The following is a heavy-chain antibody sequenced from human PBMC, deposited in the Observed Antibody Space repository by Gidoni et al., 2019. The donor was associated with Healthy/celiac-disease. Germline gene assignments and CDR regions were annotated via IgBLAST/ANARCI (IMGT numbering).Heavy chain of an antibody. CDR1: GYPFTSYD. J-gene: IGHJ1*01. CDR3: AREEQQLVRSDGYFQH. V-gene: IGHV1-46*01. D-gene: IGHD6-13*01. Sequence: QVQLVQSGAEVKKPGASVKVSCKASGYPFTSYDMHWVRQAPGQGLEWMGIINPSGGSTSYAQKFQGRVTMTRDTSTSTVYMELSSLRSEDTAVYYCAREEQQLVRSDGYFQHWGQGTLVTVSS. CDR2: INPSGGST.